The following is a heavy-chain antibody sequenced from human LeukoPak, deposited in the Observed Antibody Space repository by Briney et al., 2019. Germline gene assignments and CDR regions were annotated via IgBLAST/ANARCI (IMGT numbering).Heavy chain of an antibody. Sequence: PSETLSLTCTVSGGSISSSSYYWGWIRQPPGKGLEWIGSIYYSGSTYYNPSLKSRVTISVDTSKNQFSLKLSSVTAADTAVYYCARGVKGPLDYWGQGTPVIVSS. CDR3: ARGVKGPLDY. CDR1: GGSISSSSYY. CDR2: IYYSGST. J-gene: IGHJ4*02. D-gene: IGHD3-22*01. V-gene: IGHV4-39*01.